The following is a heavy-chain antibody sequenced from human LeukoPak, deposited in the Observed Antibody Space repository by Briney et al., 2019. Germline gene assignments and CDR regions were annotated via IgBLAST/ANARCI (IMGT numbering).Heavy chain of an antibody. CDR2: IRYDGSNK. V-gene: IGHV3-30*02. Sequence: SGGSLRLSCAASGFTFSSYGMHWVRQAPGKGLEWVAFIRYDGSNKYYADSVKGRFTISRDNSKNTLYLQMNSLRAEDTAVYYCARDFDSSSWYGSWGQGTMVTVSS. CDR3: ARDFDSSSWYGS. D-gene: IGHD6-13*01. J-gene: IGHJ3*01. CDR1: GFTFSSYG.